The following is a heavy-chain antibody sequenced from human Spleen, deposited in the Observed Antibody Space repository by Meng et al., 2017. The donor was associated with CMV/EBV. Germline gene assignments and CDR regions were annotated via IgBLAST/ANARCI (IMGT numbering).Heavy chain of an antibody. CDR2: ISSSGSTI. D-gene: IGHD4-11*01. Sequence: GESLKISCAASGFCFSSYAMRWVRQAPGKGLEWVSYISSSGSTIYYADAVKGRFTISRDNAKNSLYLQMNSLRAEDTAVYYCARDESNYDTGYYGMDVWGQGTTVTVSS. CDR3: ARDESNYDTGYYGMDV. V-gene: IGHV3-48*03. J-gene: IGHJ6*02. CDR1: GFCFSSYA.